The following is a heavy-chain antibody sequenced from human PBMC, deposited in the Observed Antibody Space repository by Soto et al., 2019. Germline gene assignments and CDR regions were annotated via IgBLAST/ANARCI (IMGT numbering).Heavy chain of an antibody. D-gene: IGHD6-19*01. V-gene: IGHV4-61*01. J-gene: IGHJ4*02. CDR3: ARVPLRYRSSHNFDS. CDR2: IYNNETF. Sequence: SETLSLTCSVSGASVSSGSFYWSWIRQPPGKGLEWIGFIYNNETFNYNPSLKGRVTLSVDTSKHQFSLKLSSVTAADTAVYYRARVPLRYRSSHNFDSWGQGALVTVSS. CDR1: GASVSSGSFY.